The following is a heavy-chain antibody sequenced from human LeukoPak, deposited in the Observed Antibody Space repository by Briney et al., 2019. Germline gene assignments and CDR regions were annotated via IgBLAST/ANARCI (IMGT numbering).Heavy chain of an antibody. CDR1: GGSFSGYY. V-gene: IGHV4-34*01. J-gene: IGHJ5*02. CDR2: INHSGST. Sequence: PSETLSLTCAVYGGSFSGYYWSWIRHPPGEGLEWIGEINHSGSTNYNPSLKSRVTISVDTSKNQFSLKLSSVTAADTAVYYCARSGYSSGWYAPHNWFDPWGQGTLVTVSS. CDR3: ARSGYSSGWYAPHNWFDP. D-gene: IGHD6-19*01.